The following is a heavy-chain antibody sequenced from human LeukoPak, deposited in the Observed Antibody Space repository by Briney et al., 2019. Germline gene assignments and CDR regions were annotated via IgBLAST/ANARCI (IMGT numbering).Heavy chain of an antibody. CDR2: IYYSGST. D-gene: IGHD6-13*01. J-gene: IGHJ4*02. Sequence: ASETLSLTCTVSGGSISSYYWSWIRQPPGKGLGWIGYIYYSGSTNYNPSLKSRVTISVDTSKNQFSLKLSSVTAADTAVYYCATLSSSWYKGGLDYWGQGTLVTVSS. V-gene: IGHV4-59*08. CDR1: GGSISSYY. CDR3: ATLSSSWYKGGLDY.